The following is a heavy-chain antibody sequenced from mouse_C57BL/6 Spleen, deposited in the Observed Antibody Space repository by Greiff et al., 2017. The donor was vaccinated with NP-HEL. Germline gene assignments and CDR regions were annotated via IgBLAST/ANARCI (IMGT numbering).Heavy chain of an antibody. Sequence: VQLQQPGAELVKPGASVKLSCKASGYTFTSYWMQWVKQRPGQGLEWIGEIDPSDSYTNYKQKFKSKATLTVDKSSSTAYMQLSSLTSEDSAVYYCARLTAQASWFAYWGQGTLVTVSA. D-gene: IGHD3-2*02. CDR1: GYTFTSYW. CDR2: IDPSDSYT. J-gene: IGHJ3*01. CDR3: ARLTAQASWFAY. V-gene: IGHV1-50*01.